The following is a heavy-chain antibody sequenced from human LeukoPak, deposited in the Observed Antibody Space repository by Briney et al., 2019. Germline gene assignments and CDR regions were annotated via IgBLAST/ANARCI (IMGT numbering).Heavy chain of an antibody. CDR3: ARSAYSSS. J-gene: IGHJ5*02. Sequence: GGSLRLSCAASGFTLSSFGMHWVRQAPGKGLEWVSVLWFGGLATHYSDYVKGRFTISMDNSKNILYLQMNSLRVEDTAVYYCARSAYSSSWGQGTLVTVSS. CDR2: LWFGGLAT. D-gene: IGHD6-6*01. V-gene: IGHV3-33*08. CDR1: GFTLSSFG.